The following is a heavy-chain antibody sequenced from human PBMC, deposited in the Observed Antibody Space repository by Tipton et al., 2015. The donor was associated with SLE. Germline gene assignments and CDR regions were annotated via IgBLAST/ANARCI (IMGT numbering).Heavy chain of an antibody. CDR1: GGTFSNYA. Sequence: QSGAEVKEPGASVRVSCKASGGTFSNYAINWVRQAPGQGLEWMGGIIPIFDTANYAQKFQGRVTITTDESTSTVYMELSSLRSEDTAMYYCARDGSGNSYTPNYFDSWGQGTLVTVSS. J-gene: IGHJ4*02. CDR2: IIPIFDTA. D-gene: IGHD3-10*01. V-gene: IGHV1-69*05. CDR3: ARDGSGNSYTPNYFDS.